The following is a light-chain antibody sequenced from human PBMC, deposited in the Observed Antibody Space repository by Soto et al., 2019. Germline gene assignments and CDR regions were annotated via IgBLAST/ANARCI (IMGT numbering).Light chain of an antibody. CDR2: DAP. CDR1: QITSSS. V-gene: IGKV1-5*01. CDR3: LHQNTYPWT. J-gene: IGKJ1*01. Sequence: DIQMTQAPSTLSASVGYRGTIACPAIQITSSSLAWYQQDAGKAPELLIYDAPSWESGAPSRFSGSGSGPEFTLPIRGLKPEDFATYNFLHQNTYPWTFGQGPRWIS.